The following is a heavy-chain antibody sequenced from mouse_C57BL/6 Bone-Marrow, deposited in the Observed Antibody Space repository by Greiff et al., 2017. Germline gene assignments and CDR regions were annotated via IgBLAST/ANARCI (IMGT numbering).Heavy chain of an antibody. CDR3: GGGPTYYAMDY. V-gene: IGHV5-17*01. D-gene: IGHD1-1*02. Sequence: EVKLVESGGGLVKPGGSLKLSCAASGFTFSDYGMHWVRQAPEQGLEWVAYISSSSSTTYYADKVKGRFTISRDNATNTLFLQLTSLRSEDAAMDYCGGGPTYYAMDYWGQGTSVTVSS. CDR2: ISSSSSTT. J-gene: IGHJ4*01. CDR1: GFTFSDYG.